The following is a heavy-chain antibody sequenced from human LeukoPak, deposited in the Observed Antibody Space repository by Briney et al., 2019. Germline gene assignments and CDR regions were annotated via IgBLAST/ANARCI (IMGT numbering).Heavy chain of an antibody. CDR3: ARGGYFDY. Sequence: MSSQTLSLTCTVSGGSISSGGYYWSWIRQHPGKDLEWIGYFYYSGSTYYNPSLKSRVTISVDTSKNQFSLKLSSVTAADTAVYYCARGGYFDYWGQGTLVTVSS. CDR2: FYYSGST. CDR1: GGSISSGGYY. D-gene: IGHD3-16*01. J-gene: IGHJ4*02. V-gene: IGHV4-31*03.